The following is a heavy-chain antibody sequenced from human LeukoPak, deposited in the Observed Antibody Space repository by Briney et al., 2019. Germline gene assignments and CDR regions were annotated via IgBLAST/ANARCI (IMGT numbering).Heavy chain of an antibody. D-gene: IGHD1-26*01. CDR2: FDPEDGET. Sequence: ASVKVSCKVSGYTLTELSMHWVRQAPGKGLEWMGGFDPEDGETIYAQKFQGRVTMTEDTSTDTAYMELSSLRSEDTAVYYCAISLLHSGSYGGWFDPWGQGTLVTVSS. V-gene: IGHV1-24*01. J-gene: IGHJ5*02. CDR3: AISLLHSGSYGGWFDP. CDR1: GYTLTELS.